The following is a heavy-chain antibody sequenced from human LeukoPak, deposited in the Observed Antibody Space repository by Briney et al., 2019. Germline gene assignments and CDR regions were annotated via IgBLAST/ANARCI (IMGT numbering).Heavy chain of an antibody. V-gene: IGHV3-48*02. CDR3: AKDQDGGSSWYYYFYGMDV. Sequence: GGSLRLSCAASGFTFSSYAMNWVRQAPGKGLEWVSYINPGSSSIYYADSVKGRFTISRDNAKNSLYLQMNSLRDEDTAVYYCAKDQDGGSSWYYYFYGMDVWGQGTTVTVSS. D-gene: IGHD6-13*01. CDR2: INPGSSSI. CDR1: GFTFSSYA. J-gene: IGHJ6*02.